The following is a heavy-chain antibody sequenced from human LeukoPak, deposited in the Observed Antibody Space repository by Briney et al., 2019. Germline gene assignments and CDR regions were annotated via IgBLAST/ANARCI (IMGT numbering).Heavy chain of an antibody. Sequence: PSETLSLTCTVSGVSISSYYWSWIRQPPGKGLEWIGYIYYSGSTNYNPSLKSRVTISLDTSGNQFSLKLSSVTAADTAVYYCASGYCGGACQLGGVDMWGQGTMVTVSS. CDR1: GVSISSYY. CDR2: IYYSGST. V-gene: IGHV4-59*01. CDR3: ASGYCGGACQLGGVDM. J-gene: IGHJ3*02. D-gene: IGHD2-21*02.